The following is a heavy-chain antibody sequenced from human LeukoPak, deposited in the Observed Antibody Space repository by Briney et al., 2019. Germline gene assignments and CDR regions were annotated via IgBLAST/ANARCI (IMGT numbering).Heavy chain of an antibody. CDR3: ARGNYGLDY. V-gene: IGHV3-7*01. D-gene: IGHD4-17*01. Sequence: GGSLRLSCEGSAFIFSGHWMNWVRQTPGKGLEWVASIKEDGSERQYVDSVKGRFTISKDNAKNTLYLQMNSLRTEDTAVYYCARGNYGLDYWGQGTLVTVSS. CDR2: IKEDGSER. CDR1: AFIFSGHW. J-gene: IGHJ4*02.